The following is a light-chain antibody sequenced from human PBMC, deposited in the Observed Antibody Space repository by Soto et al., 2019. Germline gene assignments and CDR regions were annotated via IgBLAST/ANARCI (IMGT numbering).Light chain of an antibody. CDR2: DVS. CDR3: CSYAGIHVV. Sequence: QSVLTQTRSVSGSPGQSVTISCTGTSSDVGGYNYVSWYQQYPGKAPKLIIYDVSGRPSGVPDRFSGSKSGNTAAMTISGLQAEDEADYYCCSYAGIHVVFGGGTQLPS. CDR1: SSDVGGYNY. J-gene: IGLJ2*01. V-gene: IGLV2-11*02.